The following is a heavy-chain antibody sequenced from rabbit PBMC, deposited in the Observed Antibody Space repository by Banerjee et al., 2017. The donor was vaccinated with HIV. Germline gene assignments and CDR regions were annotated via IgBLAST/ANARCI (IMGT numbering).Heavy chain of an antibody. Sequence: QSLEESGGDLVKPGASLTLTCTASGFSFSSSYWICWVRQAPGKGLEWIACISTGSSGSTYYASWVNGRFTISRSTSLNTVTLQMTSLTAADTATYFCARNYGGSSASTFYFNLWGPGTLVTVS. CDR2: ISTGSSGST. D-gene: IGHD8-1*01. CDR3: ARNYGGSSASTFYFNL. J-gene: IGHJ4*01. CDR1: GFSFSSSYW. V-gene: IGHV1S40*01.